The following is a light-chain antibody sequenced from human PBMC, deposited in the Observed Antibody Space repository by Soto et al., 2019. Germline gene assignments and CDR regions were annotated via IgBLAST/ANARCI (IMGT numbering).Light chain of an antibody. CDR1: QSISSW. CDR3: QQYENLPT. J-gene: IGKJ5*01. V-gene: IGKV1-5*01. Sequence: DIQMTQSPSTLSATAGDRVTINCRASQSISSWLAWYQHKPGKAPKLLIYDASNLDSGVPSRFSGSGSGTEFSLTISSLQPEDIATYYCQQYENLPTFGQGTRLEIK. CDR2: DAS.